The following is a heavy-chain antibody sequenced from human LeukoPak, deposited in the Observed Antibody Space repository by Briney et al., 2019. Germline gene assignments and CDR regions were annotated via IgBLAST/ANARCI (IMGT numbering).Heavy chain of an antibody. CDR3: ARGPGVYSRCNGGNYLDY. CDR2: INPSSGST. V-gene: IGHV1-46*04. D-gene: IGHD6-13*01. J-gene: IGHJ4*02. Sequence: GASVKVSCKASGYTFTSYYMHWVRQAPGQGLEWMGIINPSSGSTSYAQKLQGRVTMTRDTSTSTAYMELSSLRSEDTAVYYCARGPGVYSRCNGGNYLDYWGRGKRVTVSS. CDR1: GYTFTSYY.